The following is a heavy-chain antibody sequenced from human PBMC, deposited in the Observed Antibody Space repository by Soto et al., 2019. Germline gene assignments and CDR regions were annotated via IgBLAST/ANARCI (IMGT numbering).Heavy chain of an antibody. CDR1: GYSFTSYW. CDR2: IYPGDSDT. V-gene: IGHV5-51*01. Sequence: GESLKISCKGSGYSFTSYWIGWVRQMPGKGLEWMGIIYPGDSDTRYSPSFQGQVTISADKSISTAYLQWSSLKASDTAMYYCARQPAFHFTMGRGVPGNGMDFWGQGTTVTVSS. CDR3: ARQPAFHFTMGRGVPGNGMDF. D-gene: IGHD3-10*01. J-gene: IGHJ6*02.